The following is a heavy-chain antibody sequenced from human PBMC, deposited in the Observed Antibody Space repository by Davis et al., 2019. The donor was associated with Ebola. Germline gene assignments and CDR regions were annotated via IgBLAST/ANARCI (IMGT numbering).Heavy chain of an antibody. V-gene: IGHV3-74*01. Sequence: GESLKISCAASGFTFSSYWMSWVRQAPGKGLVWVSRINSDGSSTSYADSVKGRFTISRDNAKNTLYLQMNSLRAEDTAVYYCARGPSMANPDYWGQGTLVTVSS. CDR1: GFTFSSYW. D-gene: IGHD5-24*01. CDR2: INSDGSST. CDR3: ARGPSMANPDY. J-gene: IGHJ4*02.